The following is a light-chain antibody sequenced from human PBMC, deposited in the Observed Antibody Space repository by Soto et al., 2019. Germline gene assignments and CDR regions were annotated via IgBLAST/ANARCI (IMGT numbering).Light chain of an antibody. Sequence: QSALTQPPSASGSPGQSVTISCTGTSSDVGGYNYVSWYQQHPGKAPKLMIYEVSKRPSGVPDRFSGSKSGNTASLTGSGLQAEDEADYYCSSYAGSNNYVFRTGTKLTVL. CDR3: SSYAGSNNYV. CDR1: SSDVGGYNY. J-gene: IGLJ1*01. V-gene: IGLV2-8*01. CDR2: EVS.